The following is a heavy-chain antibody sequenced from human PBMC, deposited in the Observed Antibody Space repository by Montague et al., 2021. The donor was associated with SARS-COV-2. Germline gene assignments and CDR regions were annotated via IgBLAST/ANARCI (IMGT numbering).Heavy chain of an antibody. CDR1: GVSVTDYY. Sequence: SETLSLTCTVSGVSVTDYYWSWIRQPPGKGLEWVGDVLYNKGTTFNPSLQSRVAISVDTSKNQFYLRLTSVTAADTAFYYCVRHAHYDGWNGPPDFWGQGTLVTVSS. D-gene: IGHD3/OR15-3a*01. J-gene: IGHJ4*02. CDR2: VLYNKGT. V-gene: IGHV4-59*08. CDR3: VRHAHYDGWNGPPDF.